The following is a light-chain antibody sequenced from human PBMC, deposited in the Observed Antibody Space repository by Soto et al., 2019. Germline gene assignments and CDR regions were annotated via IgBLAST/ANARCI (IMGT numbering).Light chain of an antibody. V-gene: IGLV2-14*01. Sequence: QSALTQPASVSGSPGQSVTISCTGTNSDIGPYNYVTWYQKHPGKAPNLIIYDVNNRPSGVSIRFSGSKSGNTASLTISGLQAEDEADYYCSSYTSTTTVIIFGGGTKVTVL. J-gene: IGLJ2*01. CDR2: DVN. CDR3: SSYTSTTTVII. CDR1: NSDIGPYNY.